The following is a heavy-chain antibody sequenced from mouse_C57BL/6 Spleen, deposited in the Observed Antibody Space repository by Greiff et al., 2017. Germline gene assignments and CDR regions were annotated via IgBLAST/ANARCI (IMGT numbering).Heavy chain of an antibody. CDR3: ARGYDGVFDY. CDR1: GYTFTSYW. J-gene: IGHJ2*01. Sequence: QVQLQQPGAELVRPGSSVKLSCKASGYTFTSYWMHWVKQRPIQGLEWIGNIDPSDSATHYNQKFKDKATLTVDKSSSAAYMQLSSLTSEDSAVYYCARGYDGVFDYWGQGTTLTVSS. CDR2: IDPSDSAT. D-gene: IGHD2-2*01. V-gene: IGHV1-52*01.